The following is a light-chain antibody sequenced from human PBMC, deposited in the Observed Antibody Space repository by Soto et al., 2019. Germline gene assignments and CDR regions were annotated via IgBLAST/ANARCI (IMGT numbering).Light chain of an antibody. J-gene: IGKJ3*01. CDR3: QHRHN. Sequence: EIVLTQSPATLSLPPGERATLSCRASQSVSSDFAWYQQKPGQAPRLLIYDTSNRATAIPARFSGSGSGTDFTLTISSLEPEDFAVYYCQHRHNFGPGTKVDIK. CDR1: QSVSSD. V-gene: IGKV3-11*01. CDR2: DTS.